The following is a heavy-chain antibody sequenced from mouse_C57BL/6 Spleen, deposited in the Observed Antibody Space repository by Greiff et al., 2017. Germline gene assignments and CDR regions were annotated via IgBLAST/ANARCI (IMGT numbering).Heavy chain of an antibody. CDR1: GYTFTSYG. CDR3: SSSYEWFAY. D-gene: IGHD1-1*01. J-gene: IGHJ3*01. CDR2: ICPRSGNT. Sequence: QVQLQQSGAGLARPGASVKLSCKASGYTFTSYGISWVRQRPGQGLEWIGEICPRSGNTYYNENFKGHATLTANKSTSTAYMQLRRLTSEDSAVYFCSSSYEWFAYWGQGTLVTVSA. V-gene: IGHV1-81*01.